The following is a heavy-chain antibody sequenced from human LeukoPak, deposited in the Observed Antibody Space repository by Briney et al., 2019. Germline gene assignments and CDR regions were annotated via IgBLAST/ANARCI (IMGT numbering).Heavy chain of an antibody. V-gene: IGHV3-48*03. CDR1: GFTFSSYE. Sequence: GGSLRLSCAASGFTFSSYEMNWVRQAPGKGLEWVSYISSSGSTIYYADSVKGRFTISRDNAKNSLYLQMNSLRAEDTAVYYCARVAYSSFFYLNYWGQGTLVTVSS. D-gene: IGHD6-19*01. CDR2: ISSSGSTI. J-gene: IGHJ4*02. CDR3: ARVAYSSFFYLNY.